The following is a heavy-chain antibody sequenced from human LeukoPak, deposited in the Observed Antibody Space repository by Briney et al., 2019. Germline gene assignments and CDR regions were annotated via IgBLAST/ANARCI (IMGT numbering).Heavy chain of an antibody. CDR3: ARVTYSNYVGYYYYYGMDV. J-gene: IGHJ6*02. V-gene: IGHV1-18*01. Sequence: ASVKVSCKASGYTSTSYGISWVRQAPGQGLEWMGWISAYNGNTNYAQKLQGRVTMTTDTSTSTAYMELRSLRSDDTAVYYCARVTYSNYVGYYYYYGMDVWGQGTLVTVSS. CDR2: ISAYNGNT. CDR1: GYTSTSYG. D-gene: IGHD4-11*01.